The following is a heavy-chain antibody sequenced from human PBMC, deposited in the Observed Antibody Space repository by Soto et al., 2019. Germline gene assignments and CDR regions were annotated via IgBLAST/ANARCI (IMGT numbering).Heavy chain of an antibody. V-gene: IGHV1-69*02. CDR1: GGSFSSYT. CDR2: IIPILGIA. Sequence: SVKVSCKASGGSFSSYTISWVRQAPGQGLEWMGRIIPILGIANYAQKFQGRVTITADKSTSTAYMELSSLRSEDTAVYYCALGGVMLRGVIIGYYYYGMDVWGQGTTVTVSS. J-gene: IGHJ6*02. D-gene: IGHD3-10*01. CDR3: ALGGVMLRGVIIGYYYYGMDV.